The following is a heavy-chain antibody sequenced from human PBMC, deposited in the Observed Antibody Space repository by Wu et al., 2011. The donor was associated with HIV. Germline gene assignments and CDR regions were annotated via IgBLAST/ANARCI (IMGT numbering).Heavy chain of an antibody. Sequence: KPGASVKVSCKASGYTFTSYGISWVRQAPGQGLEWMGWISTYSGNTKYAQRLQGRVTMTTETPANTAYMELRSLRSDDTAVYYCARDESGSSSFYGMDVWGQGTTVTVSS. CDR3: ARDESGSSSFYGMDV. D-gene: IGHD1-26*01. CDR1: GYTFTSYG. CDR2: ISTYSGNT. J-gene: IGHJ6*02. V-gene: IGHV1-18*01.